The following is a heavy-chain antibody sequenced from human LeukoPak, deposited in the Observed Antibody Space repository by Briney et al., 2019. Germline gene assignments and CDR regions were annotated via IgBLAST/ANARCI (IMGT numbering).Heavy chain of an antibody. V-gene: IGHV4-34*01. J-gene: IGHJ4*02. Sequence: PSETLSLTCAVYGGSFSGYYWSWLRQPPGKGLEWIGEINDSGSTNYNPSLKSRVTISVDTSMNQFPLKLSSVTAADTAEYYCARGLWFGESRPYYYDYWGQGNLVTVST. CDR3: ARGLWFGESRPYYYDY. CDR1: GGSFSGYY. CDR2: INDSGST. D-gene: IGHD3-10*01.